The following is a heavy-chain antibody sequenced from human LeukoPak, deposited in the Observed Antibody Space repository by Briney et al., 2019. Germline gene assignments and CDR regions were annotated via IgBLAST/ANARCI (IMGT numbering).Heavy chain of an antibody. CDR2: ITSSGGST. D-gene: IGHD4-23*01. V-gene: IGHV3-23*01. CDR3: ARDGVATNDWQPDY. J-gene: IGHJ4*02. CDR1: GFSISVHS. Sequence: GGSLRLSCISSGFSISVHSMHWVRQAPGKGLEWVSGITSSGGSTNYADSVKGRFTMSRDNSKSTLYLQMNSLRAEDTAVYYCARDGVATNDWQPDYWGQGTLVTVSS.